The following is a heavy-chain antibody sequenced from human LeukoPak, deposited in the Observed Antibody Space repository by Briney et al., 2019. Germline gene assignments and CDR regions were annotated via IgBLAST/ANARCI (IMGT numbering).Heavy chain of an antibody. CDR2: ISSSGTTI. Sequence: GGSLRLSCAASGFTFSSYEMNWVRQAPGKGLQWVSDISSSGTTIYYADSVKGRFTISRDNAKNSLYLQMNSLRDEDTAVYYCARALYDILTGYYIDYWGQGTLVTVSS. CDR3: ARALYDILTGYYIDY. D-gene: IGHD3-9*01. J-gene: IGHJ4*02. CDR1: GFTFSSYE. V-gene: IGHV3-48*03.